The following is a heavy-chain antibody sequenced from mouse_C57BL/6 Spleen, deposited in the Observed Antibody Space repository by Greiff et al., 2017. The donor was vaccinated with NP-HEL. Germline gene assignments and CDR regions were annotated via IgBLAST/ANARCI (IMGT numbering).Heavy chain of an antibody. D-gene: IGHD1-1*01. J-gene: IGHJ4*01. V-gene: IGHV1-64*01. CDR3: ARENYYGSSYYAMDD. Sequence: VQLQQPGAELVKPGASVTLSCKASGYTFTSYWMHWVKQRPGQGLEWIGMIHPNSGSTNYNEKFKSKATLTVDKSSSTAYMQLSSLTSEDSAVYYCARENYYGSSYYAMDDWGQGTSVTVSS. CDR2: IHPNSGST. CDR1: GYTFTSYW.